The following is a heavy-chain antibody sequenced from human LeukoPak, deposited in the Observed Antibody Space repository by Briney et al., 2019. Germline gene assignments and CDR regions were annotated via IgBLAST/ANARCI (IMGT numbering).Heavy chain of an antibody. J-gene: IGHJ4*02. CDR3: VREGGVGATDY. CDR1: DGSINSGDYY. D-gene: IGHD1-26*01. Sequence: SETLSLTCTVSDGSINSGDYYWSWIRQPPGKGLEWIGYIYYSGSTYYNPSFNSRVTISVDTSKNQFSLKLSSVTAAHTAVYYCVREGGVGATDYWGQGTLVTVAS. V-gene: IGHV4-30-4*08. CDR2: IYYSGST.